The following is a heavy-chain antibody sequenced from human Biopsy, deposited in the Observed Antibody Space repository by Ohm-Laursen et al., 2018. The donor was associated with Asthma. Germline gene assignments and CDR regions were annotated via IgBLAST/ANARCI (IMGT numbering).Heavy chain of an antibody. V-gene: IGHV3-7*01. CDR1: GFTFGDYW. Sequence: LSLTCAASGFTFGDYWMSWVRQVPGKGLEWVANIKHGGTEKNHVDSLKGRFTISRDNAKNSLYLQMNSLRAEDTAVYYCARTFHFWSPYHAEHYQLWGQGTLVTVSS. CDR3: ARTFHFWSPYHAEHYQL. D-gene: IGHD3-3*02. J-gene: IGHJ1*01. CDR2: IKHGGTEK.